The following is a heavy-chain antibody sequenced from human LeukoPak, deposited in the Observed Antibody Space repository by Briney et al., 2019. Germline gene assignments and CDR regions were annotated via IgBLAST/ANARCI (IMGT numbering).Heavy chain of an antibody. CDR3: AKDQGIVGATTFDY. V-gene: IGHV3-30*02. CDR2: IRYDGSKK. D-gene: IGHD1-26*01. J-gene: IGHJ4*02. CDR1: GFTFSSNG. Sequence: TGXSLRLSCAASGFTFSSNGMHWVRQAQGKGMEWEAFIRYDGSKKYYADSVKERLTISRDNSKNTLYLQMNSLRAEDTAVYSCAKDQGIVGATTFDYWGQGTLVTVSS.